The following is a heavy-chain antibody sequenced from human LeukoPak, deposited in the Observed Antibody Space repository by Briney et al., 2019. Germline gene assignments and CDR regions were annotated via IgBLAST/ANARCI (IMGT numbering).Heavy chain of an antibody. Sequence: GGSLRLSCAASGFTFSSYAMSWVRQAPGKGLEWVGFIRSKAYGGTTEYAASVSGRFSVSRDDSKSIAYLQMNSLKTDDTAVYYCARDFSSIWYGTTDYWGQGTLVTVSS. V-gene: IGHV3-49*04. CDR1: GFTFSSYA. CDR3: ARDFSSIWYGTTDY. J-gene: IGHJ4*02. D-gene: IGHD6-13*01. CDR2: IRSKAYGGTT.